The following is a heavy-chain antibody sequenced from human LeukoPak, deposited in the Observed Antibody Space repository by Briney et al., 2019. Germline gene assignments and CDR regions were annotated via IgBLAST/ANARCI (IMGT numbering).Heavy chain of an antibody. CDR3: AKVGYSSSWYVFDS. CDR2: ISGSGGST. Sequence: PGGSLRLSCAASGFTFSSYSMNWVRQAPGKGLEWVSTISGSGGSTYYADSVKGRFTISRDNSKNTLYLQMNSLRAEDTAVYYCAKVGYSSSWYVFDSWGQGTLVTVSS. V-gene: IGHV3-23*01. J-gene: IGHJ4*02. CDR1: GFTFSSYS. D-gene: IGHD6-13*01.